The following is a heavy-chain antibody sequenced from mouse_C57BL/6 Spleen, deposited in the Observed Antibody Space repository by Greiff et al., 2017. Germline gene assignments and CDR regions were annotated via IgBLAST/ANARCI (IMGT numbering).Heavy chain of an antibody. CDR3: ARRRDYGWFAY. D-gene: IGHD2-4*01. CDR2: IWSGGST. V-gene: IGHV2-2*01. CDR1: GFSLTSYG. J-gene: IGHJ3*01. Sequence: VQLQQSGPGLVQPSQSLSITCTVSGFSLTSYGVHWVRQSPGKGLEWLGVIWSGGSTDYNAAFISRLSISKDNSKSQVFFKMNSLQADDTAIYYCARRRDYGWFAYWGQGTLVTVSA.